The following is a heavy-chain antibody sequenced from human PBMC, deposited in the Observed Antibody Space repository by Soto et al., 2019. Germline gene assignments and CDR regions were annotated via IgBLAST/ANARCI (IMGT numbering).Heavy chain of an antibody. Sequence: PGGSLRLSCAASGFTFSSYGMHWVRQAPGKGLEWVAVIWYDGSNKYYADSVKGRFTISRDNSKDTLYLQMNSLRAEDTAVYYCAREDHSSGYYSYWFDPWGQGTLVTVSS. D-gene: IGHD3-22*01. J-gene: IGHJ5*02. CDR3: AREDHSSGYYSYWFDP. CDR2: IWYDGSNK. V-gene: IGHV3-33*01. CDR1: GFTFSSYG.